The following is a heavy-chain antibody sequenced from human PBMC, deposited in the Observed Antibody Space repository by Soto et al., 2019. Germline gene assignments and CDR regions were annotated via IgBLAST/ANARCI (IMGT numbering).Heavy chain of an antibody. CDR2: IYWDDDK. CDR3: AHKLRISTCDY. D-gene: IGHD2-2*01. J-gene: IGHJ4*02. V-gene: IGHV2-5*02. CDR1: GVSRSTSGEG. Sequence: GSGPTLVNPTPTLTLTCTFSGVSRSTSGEGVGWIRRPPGNALEWLALIYWDDDKLYSPSLKSRLTITKDTAKNQVVLTMTNMDPVDTATYYCAHKLRISTCDYWGQGTLVTVS.